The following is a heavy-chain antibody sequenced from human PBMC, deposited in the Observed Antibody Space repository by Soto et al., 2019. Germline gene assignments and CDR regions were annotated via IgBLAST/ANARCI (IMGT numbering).Heavy chain of an antibody. V-gene: IGHV1-69*01. CDR2: TLPFLGSS. CDR3: ARGGKFHSEDLWEASYAHGLDV. Sequence: QVQLVQSGPEVKKPGSSVKVSCEASGGTFKKFAISWVRQAPGQGLEWMGGTLPFLGSSKYPQKFQGRVTIAADESATTTYMELTGRTSEDTAGYYCARGGKFHSEDLWEASYAHGLDVWGQGTTVTVS. D-gene: IGHD1-26*01. CDR1: GGTFKKFA. J-gene: IGHJ6*02.